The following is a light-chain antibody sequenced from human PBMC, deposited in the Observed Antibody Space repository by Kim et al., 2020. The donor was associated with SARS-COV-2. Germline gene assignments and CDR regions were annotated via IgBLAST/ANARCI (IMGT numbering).Light chain of an antibody. Sequence: SYELTQPPSVSVSPGQTARITCSGDALPKQYAYXYQQKPGQAPVLVIYKDSERPSGIPERFSGSSSGTTVTLTISGVQAEDEADYYCQSADSSGTYPVVF. CDR3: QSADSSGTYPVV. V-gene: IGLV3-25*03. CDR1: ALPKQY. CDR2: KDS. J-gene: IGLJ2*01.